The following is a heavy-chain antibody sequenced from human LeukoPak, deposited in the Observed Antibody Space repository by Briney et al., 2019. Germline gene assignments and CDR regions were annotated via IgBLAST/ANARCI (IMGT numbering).Heavy chain of an antibody. V-gene: IGHV4-34*01. Sequence: SETLSLTCAVYGGSFSGYYWSWIRQPPGKGLEWIGEINHSGSTNYNPSLKSRVTISVDTSKNQFSLKLSSVTAADTAVYYCARGARYCSSTSCGVWFDPRGQGTLVTVSS. J-gene: IGHJ5*02. CDR2: INHSGST. CDR1: GGSFSGYY. CDR3: ARGARYCSSTSCGVWFDP. D-gene: IGHD2-2*01.